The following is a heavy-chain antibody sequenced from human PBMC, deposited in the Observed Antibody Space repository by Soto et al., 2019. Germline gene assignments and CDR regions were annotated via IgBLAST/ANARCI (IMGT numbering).Heavy chain of an antibody. CDR2: ILYDGSKK. CDR3: ARVNIAWNDVGAMDV. Sequence: QVQLVESGGCVVQPGRSLRLSCAASGFTFSTYAMHWVRQAPGKGLEWVAVILYDGSKKDYADSVKGRFTISRDNSKNTLYLQMNSLRAEDTAVYYCARVNIAWNDVGAMDVWGQGTTVTVSS. CDR1: GFTFSTYA. D-gene: IGHD1-1*01. V-gene: IGHV3-30-3*01. J-gene: IGHJ6*02.